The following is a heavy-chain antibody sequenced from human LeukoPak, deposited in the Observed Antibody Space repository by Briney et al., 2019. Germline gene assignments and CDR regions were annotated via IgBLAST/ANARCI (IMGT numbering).Heavy chain of an antibody. CDR3: ERPPNYLYDRSGYFGY. CDR2: FSSSGSTI. D-gene: IGHD3-22*01. Sequence: PGGSLRLSCAASGFTFSSYEMNWVRQAPGKGLEWVSYFSSSGSTIYYADSVKGRFTISRDNAKNSLYLQMNSLRAEDTAVYYCERPPNYLYDRSGYFGYWGQGTLVTVSS. CDR1: GFTFSSYE. J-gene: IGHJ4*02. V-gene: IGHV3-48*03.